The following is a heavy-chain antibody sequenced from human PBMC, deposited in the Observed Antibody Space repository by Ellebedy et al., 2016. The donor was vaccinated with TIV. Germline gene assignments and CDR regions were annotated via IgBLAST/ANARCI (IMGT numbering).Heavy chain of an antibody. D-gene: IGHD2-15*01. V-gene: IGHV1-69*13. CDR2: IIPIFGTA. CDR1: GGTFSSYA. Sequence: ASVKVSCKASGGTFSSYAISWVRQAPGQGLEWMGGIIPIFGTANYAQKFQGRVTITADESTSTAYMELSSLGSEDTAVYYCARGVKNYWNAGYCSGGSCYSFDYWGQGTLVTVSS. J-gene: IGHJ4*02. CDR3: ARGVKNYWNAGYCSGGSCYSFDY.